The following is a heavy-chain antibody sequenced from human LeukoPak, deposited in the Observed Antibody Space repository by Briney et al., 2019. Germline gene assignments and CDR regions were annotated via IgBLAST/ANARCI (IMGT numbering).Heavy chain of an antibody. D-gene: IGHD5-24*01. J-gene: IGHJ4*02. Sequence: PGGSPRLSCAASGFTFSGSAMHWVRQASGKGLEWVGRIRSKANSYATAYAASVKGRFTISRDDSKNTAYLQMNSLKTEDTAVYYCTSRDGYNSAYRGQGTLVTVSS. V-gene: IGHV3-73*01. CDR2: IRSKANSYAT. CDR1: GFTFSGSA. CDR3: TSRDGYNSAY.